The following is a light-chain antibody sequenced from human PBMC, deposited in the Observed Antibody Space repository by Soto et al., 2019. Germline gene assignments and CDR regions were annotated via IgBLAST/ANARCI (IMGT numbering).Light chain of an antibody. Sequence: IVMTQSPATLSVSPVERATLSCMASQNVLSNLAWYQQKPGQAPRLLIYGASTRATGIPARFSGSGSGTDFTLTISRLEPEDVAVYYCQQRWSWPLTFGGGTRVDIK. CDR2: GAS. CDR1: QNVLSN. CDR3: QQRWSWPLT. V-gene: IGKV3D-15*01. J-gene: IGKJ4*01.